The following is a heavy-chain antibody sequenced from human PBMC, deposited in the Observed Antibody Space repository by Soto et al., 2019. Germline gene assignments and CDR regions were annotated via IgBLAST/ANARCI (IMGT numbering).Heavy chain of an antibody. D-gene: IGHD6-13*01. CDR2: IGGGSGNT. CDR3: ATRMYSTSWYYFVS. J-gene: IGHJ4*02. CDR1: GFTFTNYA. V-gene: IGHV3-23*01. Sequence: EVQLLESGGGFVQPGGSLRLSCAASGFTFTNYALSWVRQAPGKGLEWVSTIGGGSGNTSYADSVKGRFSISRENSKNTLYLQMSSLRAEDTALYYCATRMYSTSWYYFVSWGQGTLVTVSS.